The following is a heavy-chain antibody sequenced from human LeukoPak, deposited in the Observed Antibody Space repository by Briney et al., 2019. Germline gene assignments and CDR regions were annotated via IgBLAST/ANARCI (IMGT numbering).Heavy chain of an antibody. CDR3: ARGALGEIDY. D-gene: IGHD3-10*01. Sequence: GGSLRLSCAASGFTFSSYSMNWVRQAPGKGLEWVSSISSSSSYIYYADSVKGRFTISRDNAKNSLYLQMNSRRAEDTAVYYCARGALGEIDYWGQGTLVTVSS. CDR1: GFTFSSYS. V-gene: IGHV3-21*01. J-gene: IGHJ4*02. CDR2: ISSSSSYI.